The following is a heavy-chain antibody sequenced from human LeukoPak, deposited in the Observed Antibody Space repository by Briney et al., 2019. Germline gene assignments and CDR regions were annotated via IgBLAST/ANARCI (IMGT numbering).Heavy chain of an antibody. D-gene: IGHD5-12*01. J-gene: IGHJ4*02. V-gene: IGHV1-2*02. Sequence: ASVKVSCKASGYTFTGYYMHWVRQAPGQGLEWMGWINPNSGGTNYAQRFQGRVTMTRDTSISTVYMELSRLRSDDTAVYYCARDPLYSAYNRGSDYWGQGTLVTVSS. CDR1: GYTFTGYY. CDR3: ARDPLYSAYNRGSDY. CDR2: INPNSGGT.